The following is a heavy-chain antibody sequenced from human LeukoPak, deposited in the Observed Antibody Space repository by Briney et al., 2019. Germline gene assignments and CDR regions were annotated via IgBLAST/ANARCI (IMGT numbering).Heavy chain of an antibody. Sequence: GRSLRLSCAASGFTFSSYAMHWVRQAPGKGLEWVAVISYDGSNKYYADSVKGRFTISRDNSKNTLYLQMNSLRAEDTAVYFCRRDDGGNFNDAFDIWGQGTMVTVSS. J-gene: IGHJ3*02. CDR2: ISYDGSNK. CDR1: GFTFSSYA. CDR3: RRDDGGNFNDAFDI. V-gene: IGHV3-30*04. D-gene: IGHD4-23*01.